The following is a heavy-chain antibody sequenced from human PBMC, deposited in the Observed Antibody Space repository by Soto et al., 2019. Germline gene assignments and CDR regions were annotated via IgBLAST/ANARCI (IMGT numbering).Heavy chain of an antibody. Sequence: QVQLVQSGAEVKKPGASVKVSCEPSGYTFTNYDINWVRQAAGQGLEWMGWINPDSDNTGYAQKFQGRVTMTRDTSLSTAYMELNSLRSEDTAVYYCARGRRYCTTTSCYPPALFPYGMDVWGQGTTVTVSS. CDR1: GYTFTNYD. V-gene: IGHV1-8*01. CDR3: ARGRRYCTTTSCYPPALFPYGMDV. D-gene: IGHD2-2*01. J-gene: IGHJ6*02. CDR2: INPDSDNT.